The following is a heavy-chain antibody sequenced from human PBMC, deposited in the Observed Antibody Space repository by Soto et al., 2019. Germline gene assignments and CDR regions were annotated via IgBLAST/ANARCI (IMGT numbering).Heavy chain of an antibody. Sequence: SVKVSCKASGGTFSSYAISWVRQAPGQGLEWMGGIIPIFGTANYAQKFQGRVTITADESTSTAYMELSSLRSEDTAVYYCARDVRPRYDSSGYYYGYWGQGTLVTVSS. CDR1: GGTFSSYA. CDR3: ARDVRPRYDSSGYYYGY. J-gene: IGHJ4*02. V-gene: IGHV1-69*13. D-gene: IGHD3-22*01. CDR2: IIPIFGTA.